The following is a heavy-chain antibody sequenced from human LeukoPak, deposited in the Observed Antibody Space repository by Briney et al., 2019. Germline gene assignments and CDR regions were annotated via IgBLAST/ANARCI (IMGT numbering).Heavy chain of an antibody. CDR1: GFTFSNYW. V-gene: IGHV3-7*03. D-gene: IGHD4-17*01. Sequence: GGSLRLSCAASGFTFSNYWMSWVRQAPGKGLEWVDNIKQDGSEKYYVDSVKGRFTISRDNAKNSLYLQMNSLRAEDTAVYYCARVYGDYLSYWGQGTLVTVSS. J-gene: IGHJ4*02. CDR3: ARVYGDYLSY. CDR2: IKQDGSEK.